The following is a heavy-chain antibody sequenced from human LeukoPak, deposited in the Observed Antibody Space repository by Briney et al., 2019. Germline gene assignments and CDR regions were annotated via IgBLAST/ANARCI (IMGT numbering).Heavy chain of an antibody. J-gene: IGHJ4*02. CDR1: GFIFSNYG. CDR2: FGDSGDAT. Sequence: PGGSLRLSCEVSGFIFSNYGMNWVRQAPGKGLEWVSAFGDSGDATYYADSVKGRFTISRDNSKSTLYLQMNNLRAEDTALYYCAKERGHSKPFDYWGQGTLVTVSS. CDR3: AKERGHSKPFDY. V-gene: IGHV3-23*01. D-gene: IGHD4-23*01.